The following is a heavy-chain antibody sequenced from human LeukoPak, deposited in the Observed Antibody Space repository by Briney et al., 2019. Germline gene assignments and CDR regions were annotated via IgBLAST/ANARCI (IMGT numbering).Heavy chain of an antibody. CDR3: ARVGYGSSWGERYYFDH. D-gene: IGHD6-13*01. V-gene: IGHV3-66*01. Sequence: GWSLRLSCATSGFSVSNNYMSWVRQAPGKGLEWVSVISSAGDTYYADSVKGRFSISRDTSKDTVFLEMNSLRAEDTAVYYCARVGYGSSWGERYYFDHWGQGAQVTVSS. CDR2: ISSAGDT. CDR1: GFSVSNNY. J-gene: IGHJ4*02.